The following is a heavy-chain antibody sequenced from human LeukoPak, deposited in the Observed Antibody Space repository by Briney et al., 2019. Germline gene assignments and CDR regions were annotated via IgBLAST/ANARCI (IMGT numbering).Heavy chain of an antibody. D-gene: IGHD2-21*02. J-gene: IGHJ6*03. Sequence: GGSLRLSCAASGFTFSSYSMNWVRQAPGKGLEWVSSISSSSSYIYYADSVKGRFTISRDNAKNSLYLQMNSLRAEDTAVYYCARPAYCGGDCYSGPLGYYYYMDVWGKGTTVTVSS. V-gene: IGHV3-21*01. CDR1: GFTFSSYS. CDR2: ISSSSSYI. CDR3: ARPAYCGGDCYSGPLGYYYYMDV.